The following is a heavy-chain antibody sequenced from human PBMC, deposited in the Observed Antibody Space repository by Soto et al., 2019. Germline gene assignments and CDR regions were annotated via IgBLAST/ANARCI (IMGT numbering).Heavy chain of an antibody. CDR1: GYTLTELS. Sequence: WASVKVSCKVSGYTLTELSMHWVRQAPGKGLEWMGGFDPEDGETIYAQKFQGRVTMTEDTSTDTAYMELSSLRSEDTAVYYCATAAYSSGWLLDYWGQGTLVTVSS. V-gene: IGHV1-24*01. J-gene: IGHJ4*02. CDR2: FDPEDGET. D-gene: IGHD6-19*01. CDR3: ATAAYSSGWLLDY.